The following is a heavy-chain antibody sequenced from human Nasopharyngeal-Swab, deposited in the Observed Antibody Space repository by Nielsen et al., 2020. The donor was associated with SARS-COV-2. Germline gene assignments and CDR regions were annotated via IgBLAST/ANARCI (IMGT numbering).Heavy chain of an antibody. CDR1: GYTFTRYY. J-gene: IGHJ4*02. V-gene: IGHV1-46*01. CDR3: ARGARFAVDYFDY. CDR2: INPSGGST. D-gene: IGHD6-19*01. Sequence: ASVKVSCKASGYTFTRYYMHWVRQAPGQGLERMGIINPSGGSTSYAQKFQGRVKMTRDTSTSTLYMELSSLRFEDTAVYYFARGARFAVDYFDYWGQGTLVTVSS.